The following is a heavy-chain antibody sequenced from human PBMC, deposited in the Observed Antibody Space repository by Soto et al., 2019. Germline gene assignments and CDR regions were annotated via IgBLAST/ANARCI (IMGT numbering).Heavy chain of an antibody. CDR3: ARLGGGSKPSYYYGMDV. V-gene: IGHV5-51*01. D-gene: IGHD3-10*01. Sequence: GESLKISCKGSGYSFTSYWIGWVRQMPGKGLEWMGIIYPGDSDTRYSPSFQGQVTISADKSISTAYLQWSSLKASDTAVYYCARLGGGSKPSYYYGMDVWGQGTTVTVSS. J-gene: IGHJ6*02. CDR1: GYSFTSYW. CDR2: IYPGDSDT.